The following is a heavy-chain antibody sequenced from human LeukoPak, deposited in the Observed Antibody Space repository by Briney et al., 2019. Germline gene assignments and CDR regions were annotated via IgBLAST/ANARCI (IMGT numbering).Heavy chain of an antibody. CDR1: GYIFTGHY. Sequence: ASVKVSCKASGYIFTGHYVHWLRQAPGQGLEWMGWINPNTSVTNYAQKFQGRVTLTRDTSISTAYMELSRLRSDDTAIYYCACVDPGTAYLRYDFWGQGTLVTVSS. V-gene: IGHV1-2*02. J-gene: IGHJ4*02. D-gene: IGHD3/OR15-3a*01. CDR3: ACVDPGTAYLRYDF. CDR2: INPNTSVT.